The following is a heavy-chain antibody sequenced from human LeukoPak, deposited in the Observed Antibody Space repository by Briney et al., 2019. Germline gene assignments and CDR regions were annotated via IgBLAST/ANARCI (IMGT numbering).Heavy chain of an antibody. CDR2: VHLSGRT. V-gene: IGHV4-4*02. Sequence: SETLSLTCGVSGVSISSTNWWTWVRQPPGEGLEWIGEVHLSGRTNYNPSLESRVTMSVDMSENHISLKLTSVTAADTAVYYCAREGGPYRPLDYSGQGTLVTVSS. CDR1: GVSISSTNW. J-gene: IGHJ4*02. CDR3: AREGGPYRPLDY.